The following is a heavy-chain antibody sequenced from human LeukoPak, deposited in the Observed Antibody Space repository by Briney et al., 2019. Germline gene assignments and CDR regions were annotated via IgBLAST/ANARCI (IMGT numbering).Heavy chain of an antibody. Sequence: GRSLRLSCAASGFTFSSYGMHWVRQAPGNGLEWVAVISYDGSNKYYADSVEGRFTISRDNSKNTLYLQMNSLRAEDTAVYYCAKATVYGMDVWGQGTTVTVSS. CDR3: AKATVYGMDV. D-gene: IGHD5-12*01. J-gene: IGHJ6*02. CDR1: GFTFSSYG. CDR2: ISYDGSNK. V-gene: IGHV3-30*18.